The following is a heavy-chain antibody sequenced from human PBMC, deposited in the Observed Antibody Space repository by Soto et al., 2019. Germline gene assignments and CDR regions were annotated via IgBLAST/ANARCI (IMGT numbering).Heavy chain of an antibody. D-gene: IGHD2-21*02. J-gene: IGHJ5*02. V-gene: IGHV4-30-4*01. Sequence: LSLTCTVSGGSISSGDYYWSWIRQPPGKGLEWIGYIYYSGSTYYNPSLKSRVTISADTSKNQFSLKLSSVTAADTAVYYCARSYCGGDCYSAYNWFDPWGQGTLVTVSS. CDR1: GGSISSGDYY. CDR3: ARSYCGGDCYSAYNWFDP. CDR2: IYYSGST.